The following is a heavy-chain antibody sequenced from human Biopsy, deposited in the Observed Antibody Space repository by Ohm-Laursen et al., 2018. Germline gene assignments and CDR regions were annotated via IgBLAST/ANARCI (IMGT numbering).Heavy chain of an antibody. D-gene: IGHD2-15*01. Sequence: SLRLSCAATGITVSGNYMTWVRQAPGKGLEWVSVIYLGGTTYYADSVKGRFTISRDNSKNMVYLQMNSLRAEDTAVYYCATELTKANGWNYFDYWGQGTLATVSS. CDR3: ATELTKANGWNYFDY. CDR1: GITVSGNY. J-gene: IGHJ4*02. CDR2: IYLGGTT. V-gene: IGHV3-53*01.